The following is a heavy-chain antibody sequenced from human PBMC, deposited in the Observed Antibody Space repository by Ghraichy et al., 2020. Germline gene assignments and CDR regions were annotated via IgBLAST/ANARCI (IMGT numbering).Heavy chain of an antibody. V-gene: IGHV1-69*13. D-gene: IGHD4-17*01. Sequence: SVKVSCKASGGTFSSYAINWVRQAPGQGLEWMGGIIPIFGTPNYAQKFQGRVTITADESTSTAYLELSSLRSEDTAVYYCARVPYGDYSGTYYYYYMDVWGKGTTVTVSS. CDR2: IIPIFGTP. J-gene: IGHJ6*03. CDR1: GGTFSSYA. CDR3: ARVPYGDYSGTYYYYYMDV.